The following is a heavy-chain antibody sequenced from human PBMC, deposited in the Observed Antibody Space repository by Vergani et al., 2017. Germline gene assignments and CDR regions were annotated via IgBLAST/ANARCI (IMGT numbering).Heavy chain of an antibody. V-gene: IGHV3-21*01. D-gene: IGHD2-2*01. CDR3: AREYCSSTSCYPNYYYGMDV. CDR1: GFTFSSYS. CDR2: ISSSSSYI. J-gene: IGHJ6*02. Sequence: EVQLVESGGGLVKPGGSLRLSCAASGFTFSSYSMNWVRQAPGKGLEWVSSISSSSSYIYYADSVKGRFTISRDNAKNSLYLQMNSLRAEDTAVYYCAREYCSSTSCYPNYYYGMDVWGQXP.